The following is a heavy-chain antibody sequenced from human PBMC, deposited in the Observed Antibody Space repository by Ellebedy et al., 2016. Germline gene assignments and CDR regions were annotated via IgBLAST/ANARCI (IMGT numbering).Heavy chain of an antibody. V-gene: IGHV3-21*01. CDR3: ARDGSEWSRDV. CDR2: IVFSGTAA. CDR1: GFIFNVAG. J-gene: IGHJ4*02. Sequence: GGSLRLXXAASGFIFNVAGMTWVRQAPGKGLEWVATIVFSGTAAYYSDSVKGRFIISRDNVKNLVFLQMNSLRVEDTGVYYCARDGSEWSRDVWGQGTLVTVSS. D-gene: IGHD3-3*01.